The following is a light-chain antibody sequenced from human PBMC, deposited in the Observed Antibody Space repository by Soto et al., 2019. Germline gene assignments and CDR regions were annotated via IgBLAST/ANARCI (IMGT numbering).Light chain of an antibody. CDR2: RND. CDR3: AAWDNSLSSPL. V-gene: IGLV1-47*01. CDR1: SSNIGSNF. Sequence: QSVLTQPPSASGTPGQSVTISCSGSSSNIGSNFLYWYQQFPGTAPRLLISRNDLRPSGVPDRFSGSTSGTSGSLAISGLRSEDEADYYGAAWDNSLSSPLFGGGTKLTVL. J-gene: IGLJ3*02.